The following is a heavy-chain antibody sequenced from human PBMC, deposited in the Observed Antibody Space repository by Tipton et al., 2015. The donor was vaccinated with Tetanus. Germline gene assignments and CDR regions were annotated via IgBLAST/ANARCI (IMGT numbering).Heavy chain of an antibody. J-gene: IGHJ4*02. V-gene: IGHV4-61*08. CDR2: IYHTGAA. CDR3: AKVAGWGDYFDS. D-gene: IGHD1-26*01. CDR1: GDSLVRGGYY. Sequence: TLSLTCTVSGDSLVRGGYYWTWIRHLPGKGLEWIGYIYHTGAAHYNPSLKSRVTMSIDTSERQFSLKLTSVTSADTAVYYCAKVAGWGDYFDSWGQGILVTVSS.